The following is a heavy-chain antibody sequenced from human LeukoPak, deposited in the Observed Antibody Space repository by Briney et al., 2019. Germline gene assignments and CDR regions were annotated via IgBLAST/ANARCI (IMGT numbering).Heavy chain of an antibody. CDR1: GYTLTELS. V-gene: IGHV1-24*01. J-gene: IGHJ1*01. CDR2: FDPEDGET. Sequence: ASVKVSCKVSGYTLTELSIHWVRQAPGKGLEWMGGFDPEDGETIYAQRFQGRVTMTEDTSTDTAYMELSSLRSEDAAVYYCATVSYYYDSSGYQGYFQHWGQDTLVTVSS. D-gene: IGHD3-22*01. CDR3: ATVSYYYDSSGYQGYFQH.